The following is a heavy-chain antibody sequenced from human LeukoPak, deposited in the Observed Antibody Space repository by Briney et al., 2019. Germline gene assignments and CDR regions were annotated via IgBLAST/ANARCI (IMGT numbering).Heavy chain of an antibody. CDR3: AKSSAAGTTGYDY. V-gene: IGHV3-23*01. CDR1: GFTFCSYA. J-gene: IGHJ4*02. D-gene: IGHD1-7*01. Sequence: GGSLRLSCAASGFTFCSYAMSWVRQAPGKGLEWGSALSGSGGSTYYADSVKGRFTISRDNSKNTLYLQMNSLRAEDTAVYYCAKSSAAGTTGYDYWGQGTLVTVSS. CDR2: LSGSGGST.